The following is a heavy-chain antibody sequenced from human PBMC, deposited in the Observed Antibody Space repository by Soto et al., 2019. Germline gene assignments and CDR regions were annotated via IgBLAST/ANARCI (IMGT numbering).Heavy chain of an antibody. Sequence: QLQLQESGSGLVKPSQTLSLTCAVSGGSISSGGYSWSWIRQPPGKGLEWIGYIYHSGSTYYNPTLKTRVTIPVDRSKNQLTLKLRSVTAADTPAYYCARTHDIWGQWTMVTVSS. CDR2: IYHSGST. J-gene: IGHJ3*02. CDR1: GGSISSGGYS. CDR3: ARTHDI. V-gene: IGHV4-30-2*01.